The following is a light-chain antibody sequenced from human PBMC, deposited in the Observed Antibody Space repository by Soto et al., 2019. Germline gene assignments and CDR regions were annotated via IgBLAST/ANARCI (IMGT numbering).Light chain of an antibody. CDR2: AVS. Sequence: QSVLTQPSTVSGSPVHSITISCTGTSSGVGPYDNVSWYQQHPGKASQHITYAVSHRPSVVSNSFAASNSGNTASLFISWLQAEDEADYYCRPSPRDRSNVFGSGTKGTVL. J-gene: IGLJ1*01. CDR1: SSGVGPYDN. V-gene: IGLV2-14*01. CDR3: RPSPRDRSNV.